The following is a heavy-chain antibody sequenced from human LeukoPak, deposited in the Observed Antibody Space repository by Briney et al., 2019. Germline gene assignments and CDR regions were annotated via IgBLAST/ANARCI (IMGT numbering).Heavy chain of an antibody. CDR1: GPAFNMYW. J-gene: IGHJ4*02. CDR3: ARDRGGSYSAIDY. CDR2: ISSSSTI. Sequence: PGGSLRLSCAATGPAFNMYWMHWVRQAPGKGLEWVSFISSSSTIYYADSVKGRFTISRDNAKNSLYLQMNSLRAEDTAVYYCARDRGGSYSAIDYWGQGTLVTVSS. V-gene: IGHV3-69-1*01. D-gene: IGHD1-26*01.